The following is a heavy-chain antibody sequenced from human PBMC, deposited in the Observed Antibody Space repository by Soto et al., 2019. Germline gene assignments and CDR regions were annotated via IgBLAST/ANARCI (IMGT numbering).Heavy chain of an antibody. CDR2: IYYNGNT. CDR1: GGSLSNDDYY. CDR3: ARATTVTSSFFYYGLDV. J-gene: IGHJ6*02. V-gene: IGHV4-30-4*08. D-gene: IGHD4-17*01. Sequence: SETLSLTCSVSGGSLSNDDYYWTWIRQPPGKGLEWIGHIYYNGNTYYNPSLKSRLTMSLDTSQNQFSLHLTSVIAADSASYFCARATTVTSSFFYYGLDVWGQGTTVTVSS.